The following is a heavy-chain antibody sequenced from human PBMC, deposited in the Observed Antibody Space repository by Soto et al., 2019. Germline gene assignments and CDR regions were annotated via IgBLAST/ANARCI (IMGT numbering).Heavy chain of an antibody. CDR2: ISWNSGSI. D-gene: IGHD3-10*01. V-gene: IGHV3-9*01. J-gene: IGHJ6*02. CDR3: AKDKGRGDYYGSGSYYKGPDYYYYGMDV. Sequence: EVQLVESGGGLVQPGRSLRLSCAASGFTFDDYAMHWVRQAPGKGPEWVSGISWNSGSIGYADSVKGRFTISRDNAKNSLYLQMNSLRAEDTALYYCAKDKGRGDYYGSGSYYKGPDYYYYGMDVWGQGTTVTVSS. CDR1: GFTFDDYA.